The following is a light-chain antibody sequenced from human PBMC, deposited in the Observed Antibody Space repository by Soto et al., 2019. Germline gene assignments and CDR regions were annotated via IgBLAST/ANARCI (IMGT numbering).Light chain of an antibody. CDR2: EVV. V-gene: IGLV2-14*01. Sequence: QSALTQPPSASGSPGQSVTISCTGTKNDIGVYDFVSWYQHHPGKAPRLIIYEVVQRPSGVSNRFSGSKSGNAASLTISGLQAEDEADYFCFSFTTDWTHVFGTGTKV. CDR3: FSFTTDWTHV. CDR1: KNDIGVYDF. J-gene: IGLJ1*01.